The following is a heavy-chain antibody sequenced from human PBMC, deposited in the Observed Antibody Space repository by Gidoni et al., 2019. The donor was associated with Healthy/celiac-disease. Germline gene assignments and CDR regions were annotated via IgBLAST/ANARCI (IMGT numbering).Heavy chain of an antibody. V-gene: IGHV1-46*01. D-gene: IGHD4-4*01. J-gene: IGHJ4*02. CDR1: GYTFTSSY. Sequence: QVQLVQSGAEVKKPGASVKVSCKASGYTFTSSYLHCVRQDPGQGLEWLGIINPSGGSTSYAQKFQGRVTMTRDTSTSTVYMELSSLRSEDTDVYYCASLVGTTVTSLGYWGQGTLVTVSS. CDR2: INPSGGST. CDR3: ASLVGTTVTSLGY.